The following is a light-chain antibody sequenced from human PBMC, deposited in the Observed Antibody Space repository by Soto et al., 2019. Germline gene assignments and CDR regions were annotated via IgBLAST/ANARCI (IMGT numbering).Light chain of an antibody. V-gene: IGKV3-20*01. J-gene: IGKJ1*01. CDR3: QQYGDLPPT. CDR2: GAS. Sequence: EIVLTQSPDTLSLSPGERATLSCRASQSVTYDQLAWYRQTPGQAPRLLIYGASSRAAGIPDRFSGSGSGTDLTLTISRLEPEDFVVYHCQQYGDLPPTFGQGTKVEIK. CDR1: QSVTYDQ.